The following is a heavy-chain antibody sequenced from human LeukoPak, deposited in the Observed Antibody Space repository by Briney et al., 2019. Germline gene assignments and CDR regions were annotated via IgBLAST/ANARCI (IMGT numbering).Heavy chain of an antibody. J-gene: IGHJ5*02. Sequence: PVASVKVSCKASGYTFTGYYMHWVRQAPGQGLEWMGWINPNSGGTNYAQKFQGRVTMTRDTSISTAYMELSRLRSDDTAVYYCARGVRGAAISNWFDPWGQGTLVTVSS. CDR3: ARGVRGAAISNWFDP. D-gene: IGHD2-2*02. V-gene: IGHV1-2*02. CDR1: GYTFTGYY. CDR2: INPNSGGT.